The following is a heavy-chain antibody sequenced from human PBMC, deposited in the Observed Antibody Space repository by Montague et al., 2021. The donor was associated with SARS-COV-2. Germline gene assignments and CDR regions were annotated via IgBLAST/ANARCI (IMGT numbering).Heavy chain of an antibody. CDR2: ISSTGYTI. CDR3: ARIGYSGYEPEGGACDY. CDR1: GFRFSDYY. V-gene: IGHV3-11*01. D-gene: IGHD5-12*01. J-gene: IGHJ4*02. Sequence: SRSLSFSASGFRFSDYYMTWIRQAPGKGLEWVSYISSTGYTIYYGDSVKGRFTISRDNAKHSLYLQMSSLRAEDTAVYYCARIGYSGYEPEGGACDYWGQGTLVSVSS.